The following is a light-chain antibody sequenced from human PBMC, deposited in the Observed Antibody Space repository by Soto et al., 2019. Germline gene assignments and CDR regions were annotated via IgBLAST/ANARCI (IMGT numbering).Light chain of an antibody. CDR1: QSLGTS. J-gene: IGKJ4*01. Sequence: EIGMTQSPATVSVGPGVRLGLCCRASQSLGTSLAWYHHKPGQAPRLLLYEASIRATGIPARFSGDGSGTEFTLIIRRFQSDDFGIYSCPKYPPWLSPFAAGTKVDI. CDR2: EAS. CDR3: PKYPPWLSP. V-gene: IGKV3-15*01.